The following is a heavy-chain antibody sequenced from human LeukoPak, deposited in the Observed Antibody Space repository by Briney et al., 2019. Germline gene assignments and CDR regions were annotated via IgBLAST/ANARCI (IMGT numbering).Heavy chain of an antibody. Sequence: PSETLSLTCAVYGGSFSGYYWSWIRQPLGKGLEWIGEINHSGSTNYNPSLKSRVTISVDTSKNQFSLKLSSVTAADTAVYYCARVVAATRSGMDVWGQGTTVTVSS. CDR1: GGSFSGYY. CDR3: ARVVAATRSGMDV. J-gene: IGHJ6*02. D-gene: IGHD2-15*01. V-gene: IGHV4-34*01. CDR2: INHSGST.